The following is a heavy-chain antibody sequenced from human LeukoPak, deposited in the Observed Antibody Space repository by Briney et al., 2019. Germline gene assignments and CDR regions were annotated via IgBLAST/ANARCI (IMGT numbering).Heavy chain of an antibody. CDR1: GGSISSYY. Sequence: SETLSLTCTVSGGSISSYYWSWIRQPPGKGLEWIGYIYYSGSTNYNPSLKSRVTISVDTSKNQFSLKLSSVTAADTAVYYCARLECSSTSCQYFQHWGQGTLVTVSS. J-gene: IGHJ1*01. CDR2: IYYSGST. D-gene: IGHD2-2*01. V-gene: IGHV4-59*08. CDR3: ARLECSSTSCQYFQH.